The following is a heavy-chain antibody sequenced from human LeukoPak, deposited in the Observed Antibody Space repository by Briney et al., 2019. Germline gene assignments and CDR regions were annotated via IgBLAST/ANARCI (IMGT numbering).Heavy chain of an antibody. J-gene: IGHJ3*02. CDR3: ARSGYYSYDGFDI. D-gene: IGHD3-22*01. Sequence: GGSLRLSCVASGFTFSSYGMNWVRQAPGKGLEWVSYISSNSDTIYYADSVKGRFTMSRDNAKNSLFLQMNSLRAEDTAVYYCARSGYYSYDGFDIWGQGTMVTVSS. CDR1: GFTFSSYG. CDR2: ISSNSDTI. V-gene: IGHV3-48*04.